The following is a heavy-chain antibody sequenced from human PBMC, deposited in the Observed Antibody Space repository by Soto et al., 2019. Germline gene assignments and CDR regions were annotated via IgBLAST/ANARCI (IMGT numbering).Heavy chain of an antibody. Sequence: APGEGSRKGFCFTFSSYGVRWGGQGPGQGLEWMGWISAYNGNTNYAQKLQGRVTMTTDTSTSTAYMELRSLRSDDTAVYYCARGRNIVLESSTGGFDFWGQGTLVTVSS. V-gene: IGHV1-18*01. D-gene: IGHD2-2*01. CDR3: ARGRNIVLESSTGGFDF. CDR1: CFTFSSYG. CDR2: ISAYNGNT. J-gene: IGHJ4*02.